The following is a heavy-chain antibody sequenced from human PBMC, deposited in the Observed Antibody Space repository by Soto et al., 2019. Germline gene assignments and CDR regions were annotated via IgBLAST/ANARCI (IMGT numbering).Heavy chain of an antibody. D-gene: IGHD5-12*01. CDR3: ARRFGYSGYDTMAYDY. CDR2: IYYSGST. Sequence: QLQLQESGPGLVKPSETLSLTCTVSGGSISSSSYYWGWIRQPPGKGLEWIGSIYYSGSTYYNPSLRSRVTISVDTSKNQFSLKLSSVTAADTAVYYCARRFGYSGYDTMAYDYWGQGTLATVSS. J-gene: IGHJ4*02. V-gene: IGHV4-39*01. CDR1: GGSISSSSYY.